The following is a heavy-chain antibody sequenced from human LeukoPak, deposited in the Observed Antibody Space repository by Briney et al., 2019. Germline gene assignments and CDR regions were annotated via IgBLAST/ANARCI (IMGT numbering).Heavy chain of an antibody. CDR1: GFTFSSYG. CDR2: ISYDGSNK. Sequence: GGSLRLSCAASGFTFSSYGMHWVRQAPGKGLEWVAVISYDGSNKYYADSVKGRFTISRDNSKNTLYLQMNSLRAEDTAVYYCAKDRRHQPLAYYFDYWGQGTLVTVSS. CDR3: AKDRRHQPLAYYFDY. D-gene: IGHD2-2*01. V-gene: IGHV3-30*18. J-gene: IGHJ4*02.